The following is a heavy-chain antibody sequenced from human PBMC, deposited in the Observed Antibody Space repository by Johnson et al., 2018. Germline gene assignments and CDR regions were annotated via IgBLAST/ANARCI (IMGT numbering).Heavy chain of an antibody. J-gene: IGHJ3*02. CDR3: ARCPEWEQPDDAFDI. V-gene: IGHV3-7*01. D-gene: IGHD1-26*01. Sequence: VQLVESGGGLVQPGGSLRLSCAASGFTFSSYWMSWVRQAPGKGLEWVANIKQDGSEKYYVDSVRGRFTISREHAKNSLYLQMNSLRDEDTAVYYCARCPEWEQPDDAFDIWGQGTMVTVSS. CDR1: GFTFSSYW. CDR2: IKQDGSEK.